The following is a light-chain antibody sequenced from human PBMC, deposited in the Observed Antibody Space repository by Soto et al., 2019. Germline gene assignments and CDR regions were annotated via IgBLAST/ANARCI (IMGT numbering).Light chain of an antibody. CDR1: QSISTW. CDR3: QQYNSYSRT. V-gene: IGKV1-5*03. J-gene: IGKJ1*01. Sequence: DVPMTQSPSTLSASVGDRVTITCRASQSISTWLAWYQQKPGKAPKVLIYKASTLESGVPSRFSGSGSGTEFPLTISSLQPDDFATYYCQQYNSYSRTFGQGTKVEIK. CDR2: KAS.